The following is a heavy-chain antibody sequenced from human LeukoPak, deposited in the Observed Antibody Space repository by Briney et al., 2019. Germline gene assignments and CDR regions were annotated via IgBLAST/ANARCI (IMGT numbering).Heavy chain of an antibody. Sequence: PGGSLRLSCAASGFDVGRNYMTWVRQAPGKGLEWVSFIYSSGATYYADSVRGRFTISRDSSKNTLYLQMNSLRVEDTAVYYCARVPGYSWGQGTLVTVSS. D-gene: IGHD6-13*01. J-gene: IGHJ4*02. CDR1: GFDVGRNY. CDR3: ARVPGYS. CDR2: IYSSGAT. V-gene: IGHV3-53*01.